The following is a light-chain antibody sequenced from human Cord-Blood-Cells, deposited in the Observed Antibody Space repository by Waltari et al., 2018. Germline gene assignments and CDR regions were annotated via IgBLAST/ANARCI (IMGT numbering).Light chain of an antibody. Sequence: QSALTQPASVSASPGQSITISCTGTSSDFGSYNLVSWYQQHPGKAPKLMIYEGSKRPSGFSNRFSVSKSGNTASLTISGLQAEDEADYYCCSYAGSSTWVFGGGTKLTVL. J-gene: IGLJ3*02. CDR2: EGS. CDR3: CSYAGSSTWV. V-gene: IGLV2-23*01. CDR1: SSDFGSYNL.